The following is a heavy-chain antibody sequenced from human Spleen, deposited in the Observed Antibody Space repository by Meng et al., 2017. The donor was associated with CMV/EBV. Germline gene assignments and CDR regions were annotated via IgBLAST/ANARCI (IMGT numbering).Heavy chain of an antibody. V-gene: IGHV3-9*01. J-gene: IGHJ4*02. D-gene: IGHD5-12*01. Sequence: GGSLRLSCAASGFTFDDYAMHWVRQAPGKGLEWVSGISWNSGSIGYADSVKGRFTISRDNAKNSLYLQMNSLRAEDTAVYYCARELRLRDDYWGQGTLVTVSS. CDR3: ARELRLRDDY. CDR1: GFTFDDYA. CDR2: ISWNSGSI.